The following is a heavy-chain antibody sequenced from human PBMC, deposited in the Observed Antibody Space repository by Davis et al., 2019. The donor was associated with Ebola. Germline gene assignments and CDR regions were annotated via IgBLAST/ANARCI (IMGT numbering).Heavy chain of an antibody. CDR2: IRSKANNYAT. CDR3: TVAPVVGANY. V-gene: IGHV3-73*01. J-gene: IGHJ4*02. CDR1: GFTFSGSA. Sequence: PGGSLRLSCAASGFTFSGSAMHWVRQASGKGLEWVGRIRSKANNYATAYAASVKGRFTISRDDSKNTAYLQMNSLKTEDTAVYYCTVAPVVGANYWGQGTLVTVSS. D-gene: IGHD1-26*01.